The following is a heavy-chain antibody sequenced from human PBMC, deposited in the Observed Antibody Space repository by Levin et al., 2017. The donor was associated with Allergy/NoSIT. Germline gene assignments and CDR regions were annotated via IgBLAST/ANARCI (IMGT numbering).Heavy chain of an antibody. CDR3: AKSRSSPTRDFDY. D-gene: IGHD1-14*01. Sequence: LSLTCAASGVTFSSNAMNWVRQAPGEGLEWVSVISGSGATTFYADSVKGRFTISRDYSKNTLYLQMNTLRAEDTAVYYCAKSRSSPTRDFDYWGQGTLVTVSS. V-gene: IGHV3-23*01. CDR1: GVTFSSNA. J-gene: IGHJ4*02. CDR2: ISGSGATT.